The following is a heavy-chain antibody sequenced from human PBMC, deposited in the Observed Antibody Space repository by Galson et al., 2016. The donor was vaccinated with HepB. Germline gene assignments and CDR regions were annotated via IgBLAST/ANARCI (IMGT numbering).Heavy chain of an antibody. CDR2: ISYDVSHK. Sequence: SLRLSCAASGFTFSSYAMHWVRQAPGKGLEWVAVISYDVSHKYYADSVKGRFTISRDNSKNTLSLQMNSLRAEDTAVYYCAREQRPVVVSQGGFDYWGQGTLVTVSS. CDR3: AREQRPVVVSQGGFDY. D-gene: IGHD3-22*01. V-gene: IGHV3-30-3*01. J-gene: IGHJ4*02. CDR1: GFTFSSYA.